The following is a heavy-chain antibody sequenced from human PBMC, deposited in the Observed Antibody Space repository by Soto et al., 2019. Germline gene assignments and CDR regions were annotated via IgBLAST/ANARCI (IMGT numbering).Heavy chain of an antibody. J-gene: IGHJ6*03. D-gene: IGHD6-13*01. CDR2: ISGSGGTT. Sequence: GSLRLSCAASGFTFTTYAMTWVRQAPGKGLEWVSAISGSGGTTYYADSVKGRFTISRDNAKNTLSLQMNSLRAEDTAVYYCARDLNTYSSSMDVWGKGTTVTVSS. V-gene: IGHV3-23*01. CDR3: ARDLNTYSSSMDV. CDR1: GFTFTTYA.